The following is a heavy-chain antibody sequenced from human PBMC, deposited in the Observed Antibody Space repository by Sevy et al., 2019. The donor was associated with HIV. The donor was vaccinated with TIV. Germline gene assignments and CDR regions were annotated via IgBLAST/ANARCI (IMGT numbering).Heavy chain of an antibody. J-gene: IGHJ3*02. CDR3: ARYVGIAVAGTGGDAFDI. Sequence: GGSLRLSCAASGFTFSGYSMNWVRQAPGKGLEWVSYISSSSSTIYYADSVKGRFTISRDNAKNSLYLQMNSLRAEDTAVYYCARYVGIAVAGTGGDAFDIWGQGTMVTVSS. CDR2: ISSSSSTI. V-gene: IGHV3-48*01. CDR1: GFTFSGYS. D-gene: IGHD6-19*01.